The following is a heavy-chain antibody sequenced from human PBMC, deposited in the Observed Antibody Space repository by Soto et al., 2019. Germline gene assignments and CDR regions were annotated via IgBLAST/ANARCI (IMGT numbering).Heavy chain of an antibody. CDR3: VALAR. CDR1: GYTFINYD. D-gene: IGHD6-6*01. J-gene: IGHJ4*02. CDR2: LTPSTGNT. Sequence: ASVKVSCKPSGYTFINYDTNWVRQATGQGPEWMGFLTPSTGNTGYARRFQGRLTLTSDTSTGTAYMELRGLTSADTAVYYCVALARWGQGSLVTVSS. V-gene: IGHV1-8*01.